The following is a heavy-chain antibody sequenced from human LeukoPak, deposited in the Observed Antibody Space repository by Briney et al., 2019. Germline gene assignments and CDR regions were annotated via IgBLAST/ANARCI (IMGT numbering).Heavy chain of an antibody. J-gene: IGHJ4*02. CDR1: GGSISSGDYY. CDR2: IYYSGST. V-gene: IGHV4-30-4*01. CDR3: AGGEGYDSSGPFDY. Sequence: SQTLSLTCTVSGGSISSGDYYWSWIRQPPGKGLEWIGYIYYSGSTYYNPSLKSRVTISVDTSKNQFSLKLSSVTAADTAVYYCAGGEGYDSSGPFDYWGQGTLVTVSS. D-gene: IGHD3-22*01.